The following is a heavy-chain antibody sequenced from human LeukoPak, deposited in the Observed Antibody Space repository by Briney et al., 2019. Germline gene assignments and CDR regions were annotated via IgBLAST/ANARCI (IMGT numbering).Heavy chain of an antibody. CDR3: ARAGSGQQLSDY. Sequence: GASVRVSCTASGYTFTGYYMHWVRRAPGQRGEWMGWINPNSGGTNYAQKFQGRVTMTRDTSISTAYMELSRLRSDDTAVYYCARAGSGQQLSDYWGQGTLVTVSS. V-gene: IGHV1-2*02. J-gene: IGHJ4*02. CDR1: GYTFTGYY. CDR2: INPNSGGT. D-gene: IGHD6-13*01.